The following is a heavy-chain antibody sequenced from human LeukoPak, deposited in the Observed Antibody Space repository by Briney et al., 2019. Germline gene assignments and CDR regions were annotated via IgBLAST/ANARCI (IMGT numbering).Heavy chain of an antibody. D-gene: IGHD6-13*01. V-gene: IGHV3-53*01. CDR2: IYSGGST. Sequence: GGSMRLSCAASGFTVSSNYMSWVRQAPGKGLEWVSVIYSGGSTYYADSVKGRFTISRDNSKNTLYLQMNSLRAEDTAVYYCARHYSSSWYYFDYWGQGTLVTVSS. CDR3: ARHYSSSWYYFDY. J-gene: IGHJ4*02. CDR1: GFTVSSNY.